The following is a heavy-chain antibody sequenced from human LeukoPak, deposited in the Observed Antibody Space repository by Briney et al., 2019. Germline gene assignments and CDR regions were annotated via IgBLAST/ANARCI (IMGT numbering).Heavy chain of an antibody. CDR2: IYTSGST. CDR1: GGFLSRYY. V-gene: IGHV4-4*07. CDR3: ARDSSSWSFLDY. J-gene: IGHJ4*02. Sequence: SETLSLTCPVSGGFLSRYYWSWLRQPAGKELDWIGRIYTSGSTNYNPSLKSRVTMSVDTSKNQFSLKLSSVTAADTAVYYCARDSSSWSFLDYWGQGTLVTVSS. D-gene: IGHD6-13*01.